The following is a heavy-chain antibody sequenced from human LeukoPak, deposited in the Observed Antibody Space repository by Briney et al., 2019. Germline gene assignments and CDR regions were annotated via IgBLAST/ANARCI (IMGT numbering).Heavy chain of an antibody. CDR1: GFTFSNYG. CDR3: ARHASGHYFDS. D-gene: IGHD2-15*01. Sequence: GGPLRLSCVASGFTFSNYGMHWVRQAPGKGLKWVAIIWFDGSDKYYADSVKGRVTISRDNSKNTLYVQMNSLRAEDTAVYYCARHASGHYFDSWGQGTLVTVSS. V-gene: IGHV3-33*01. CDR2: IWFDGSDK. J-gene: IGHJ4*02.